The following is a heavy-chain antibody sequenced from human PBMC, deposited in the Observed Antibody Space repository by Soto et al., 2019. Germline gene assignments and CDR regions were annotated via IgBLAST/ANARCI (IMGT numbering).Heavy chain of an antibody. J-gene: IGHJ4*02. CDR1: GGSFSGYY. Sequence: QVQLQQWGAGLLKPSETLSLTCAVYGGSFSGYYWSWIRQPPGKGLEWIGEINHSGSTNYNPSLMSRVTISVDTSKNQFSLKLSSVTAADTAVYYCARGRGYSSGWYGYWGQGTLVTVSS. CDR3: ARGRGYSSGWYGY. CDR2: INHSGST. V-gene: IGHV4-34*01. D-gene: IGHD6-19*01.